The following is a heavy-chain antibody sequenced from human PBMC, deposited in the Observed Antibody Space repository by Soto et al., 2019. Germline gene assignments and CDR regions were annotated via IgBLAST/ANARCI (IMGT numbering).Heavy chain of an antibody. D-gene: IGHD2-15*01. Sequence: ASVKVSCKASGYSFTNYGVSWVRRAPGKGLEWMSWISAYNGNTDYAQKLQGRVTMTTDTSTSTAYMELRSLRSDDTAVYYCARGYVVVVAATPSYYHGMDVWGQGTTVTVSS. CDR3: ARGYVVVVAATPSYYHGMDV. J-gene: IGHJ6*02. CDR1: GYSFTNYG. V-gene: IGHV1-18*01. CDR2: ISAYNGNT.